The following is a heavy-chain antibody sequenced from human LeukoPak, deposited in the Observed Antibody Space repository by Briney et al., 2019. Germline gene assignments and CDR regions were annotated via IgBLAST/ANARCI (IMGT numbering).Heavy chain of an antibody. CDR3: ASKREYSSSWYALDY. CDR2: INPSGGST. J-gene: IGHJ4*02. D-gene: IGHD6-13*01. V-gene: IGHV1-46*01. CDR1: GCTFTSYY. Sequence: ASVKVSCKASGCTFTSYYMHWVRQAPGQGLEWMGIINPSGGSTSYAQKFQGRVTMTRDTSTSTVYMELSSLRSEDTAVYYCASKREYSSSWYALDYWGQGTLVTVSS.